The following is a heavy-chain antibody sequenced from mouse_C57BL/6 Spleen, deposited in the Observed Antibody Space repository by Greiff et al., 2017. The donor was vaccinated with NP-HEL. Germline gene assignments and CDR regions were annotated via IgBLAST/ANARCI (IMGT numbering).Heavy chain of an antibody. CDR1: GYTFTSYW. V-gene: IGHV1-59*01. Sequence: QVQLQQPGAELVRPVTSVKLSCKASGYTFTSYWMHWVKQRPGQGLEWIGVIDPSDSYTNYNQKFKGKATLTVDTSSSTAYMQLSSLKSEDSAVYYCARSGAGTGYFEVWGTGTTVTVSS. J-gene: IGHJ1*03. CDR3: ARSGAGTGYFEV. D-gene: IGHD4-1*01. CDR2: IDPSDSYT.